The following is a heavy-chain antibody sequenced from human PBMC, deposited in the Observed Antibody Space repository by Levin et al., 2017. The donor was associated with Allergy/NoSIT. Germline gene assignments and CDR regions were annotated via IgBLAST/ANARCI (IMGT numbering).Heavy chain of an antibody. CDR1: GFTFDDYT. J-gene: IGHJ4*02. CDR2: ISWDGGST. Sequence: GESLKISCAASGFTFDDYTMHWVRQAPGKGLEWVSLISWDGGSTYYADSVKGRFTISRDNSKNSLYLQMNSLRTEDTALYYCAKDRTPWAYSWYSYWGQGTLVTVSS. D-gene: IGHD6-13*01. V-gene: IGHV3-43*01. CDR3: AKDRTPWAYSWYSY.